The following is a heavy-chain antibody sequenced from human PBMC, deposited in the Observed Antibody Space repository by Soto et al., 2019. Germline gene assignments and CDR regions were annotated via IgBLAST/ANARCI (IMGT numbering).Heavy chain of an antibody. D-gene: IGHD3-22*01. CDR3: ARVRKGYYDSSGYYDY. CDR2: IIPIFGTA. CDR1: GGTFSSYA. Sequence: SVKVSCKASGGTFSSYAISWVRQAPGQGLEWMGGIIPIFGTANYAQKFQGRVTITADESTSTAYMELSSLRSEDTAVYYCARVRKGYYDSSGYYDYWGQGTLVTVSS. J-gene: IGHJ4*02. V-gene: IGHV1-69*13.